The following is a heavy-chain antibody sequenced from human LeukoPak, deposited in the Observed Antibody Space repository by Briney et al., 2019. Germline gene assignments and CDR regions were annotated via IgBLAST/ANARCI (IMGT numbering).Heavy chain of an antibody. CDR2: IFYSGST. V-gene: IGHV4-39*01. J-gene: IGHJ5*02. Sequence: SETLSLTCTVSGGSISSYYWGWVRQSPGKGLEWIGSIFYSGSTYYNPLFKSRVTIYVDTSKNQFSLKLSSVTAADTAVYYCGRRGGSKGAVAGTSYWVEPWGQGTLVTVSS. CDR3: GRRGGSKGAVAGTSYWVEP. D-gene: IGHD6-19*01. CDR1: GGSISSYY.